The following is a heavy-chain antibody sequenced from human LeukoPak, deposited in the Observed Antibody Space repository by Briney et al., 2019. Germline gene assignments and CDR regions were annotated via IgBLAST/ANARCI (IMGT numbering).Heavy chain of an antibody. D-gene: IGHD1-14*01. Sequence: GASVKVSCKASGGTFSSYAISWVRQAPGQGLEWMGRIIPILGIANYAQKFQGRVTMTRDTSTSTMYVEVSSLTSEDTAVYYCAREKPAARWFDPWGQGTLVTVSS. CDR3: AREKPAARWFDP. J-gene: IGHJ5*02. V-gene: IGHV1-69*04. CDR2: IIPILGIA. CDR1: GGTFSSYA.